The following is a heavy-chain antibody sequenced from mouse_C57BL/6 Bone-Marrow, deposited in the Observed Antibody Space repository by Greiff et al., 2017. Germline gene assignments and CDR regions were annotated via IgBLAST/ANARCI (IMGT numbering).Heavy chain of an antibody. V-gene: IGHV1-64*01. D-gene: IGHD1-1*01. CDR3: ARWGYGSSHWYFDV. J-gene: IGHJ1*03. CDR1: GYTFTSYW. Sequence: QVQLQQPGAELVKPGASVKLSCKASGYTFTSYWMHWVKQRPGQGLEWIGLIHPNSGSTNYNEKFKSKATLTVDKSSSTAYIQLSSLTSEDSSIYYCARWGYGSSHWYFDVWGTGTTVTVSS. CDR2: IHPNSGST.